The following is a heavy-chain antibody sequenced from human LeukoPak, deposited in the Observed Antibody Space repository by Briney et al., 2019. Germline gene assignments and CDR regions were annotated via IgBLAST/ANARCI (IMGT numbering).Heavy chain of an antibody. V-gene: IGHV1-2*02. CDR3: ARCVDTTSFHFDY. Sequence: ASVKVSCKASGYTFSDYYMHWVRQAPVQGLEWMGWMNPNSGGTNFAQKFQGRVTMTRDTSISTAYMEVSGLRSDDTAVYYCARCVDTTSFHFDYWGQGALVTVSS. D-gene: IGHD5-18*01. CDR1: GYTFSDYY. J-gene: IGHJ4*02. CDR2: MNPNSGGT.